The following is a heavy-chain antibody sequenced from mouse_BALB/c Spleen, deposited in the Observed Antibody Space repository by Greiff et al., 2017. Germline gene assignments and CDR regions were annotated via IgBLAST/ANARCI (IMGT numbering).Heavy chain of an antibody. CDR3: ARDRDYRYDGYYFDY. CDR1: GFTFSDYY. Sequence: DVMLVESGGGLVKPGGSLKLSCAASGFTFSDYYMYWVRQTPEKRLEWVATISDGGSYTYYPDSVKGRFTISRDNAKNNLYLQMSSLKSEDTAMYYCARDRDYRYDGYYFDYWGQGTTLTVSS. V-gene: IGHV5-4*02. J-gene: IGHJ2*01. D-gene: IGHD2-14*01. CDR2: ISDGGSYT.